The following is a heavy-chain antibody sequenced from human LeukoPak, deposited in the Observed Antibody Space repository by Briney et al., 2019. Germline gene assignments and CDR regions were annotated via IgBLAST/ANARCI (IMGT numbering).Heavy chain of an antibody. D-gene: IGHD3-3*01. Sequence: PGGSLRLSCAASGFTFSSYGMHWVRQAPGKGLEWVAVIWYDGSNKYYADSVKGRFTISRDNSKNTLYLQMNSLRAEDTAVYYCARQSGYYEPPFDYWGQGTLVTVSS. CDR2: IWYDGSNK. V-gene: IGHV3-33*01. J-gene: IGHJ4*02. CDR1: GFTFSSYG. CDR3: ARQSGYYEPPFDY.